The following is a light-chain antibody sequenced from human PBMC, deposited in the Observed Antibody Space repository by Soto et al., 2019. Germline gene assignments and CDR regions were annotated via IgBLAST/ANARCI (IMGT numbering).Light chain of an antibody. Sequence: DIQMTQSPSSLSASVGDRVTITCQASQDISNYLNWYQQKPGKAPKLLICDASNLETGVPSRFSGSGSGTDFTCTISSLQPEDIATYYCQQYDNLPPYTFGQGTKLEIK. CDR1: QDISNY. CDR3: QQYDNLPPYT. J-gene: IGKJ2*01. CDR2: DAS. V-gene: IGKV1-33*01.